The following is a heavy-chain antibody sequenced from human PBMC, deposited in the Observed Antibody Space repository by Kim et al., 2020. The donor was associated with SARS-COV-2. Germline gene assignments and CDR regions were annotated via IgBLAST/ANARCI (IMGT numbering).Heavy chain of an antibody. D-gene: IGHD6-19*01. J-gene: IGHJ4*02. V-gene: IGHV3-23*01. CDR2: VSGSGGST. CDR3: ARDRSGWNYFDY. Sequence: GGSLRLSCAASGFTFSSYAMNWVRQAPGKGLEWVSGVSGSGGSTYYADSVKDRFTISRDNSKNTLYLQLYSLRAEDAAVYYCARDRSGWNYFDYWGQG. CDR1: GFTFSSYA.